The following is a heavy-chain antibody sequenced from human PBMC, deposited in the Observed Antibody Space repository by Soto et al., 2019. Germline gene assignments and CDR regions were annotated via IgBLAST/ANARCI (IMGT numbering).Heavy chain of an antibody. V-gene: IGHV3-23*01. CDR2: INGGGGST. CDR1: GFTFNRYA. CDR3: VKDEVTGDSFLHPHFSGMDV. D-gene: IGHD5-18*01. Sequence: GGSLRLSCGASGFTFNRYAMNWVRRAPGKGPEWVSAINGGGGSTYYADSMKGRFTISRDNSKNTLYLQMNSLRADDSAVYYCVKDEVTGDSFLHPHFSGMDVWGPGTTVTVSS. J-gene: IGHJ6*02.